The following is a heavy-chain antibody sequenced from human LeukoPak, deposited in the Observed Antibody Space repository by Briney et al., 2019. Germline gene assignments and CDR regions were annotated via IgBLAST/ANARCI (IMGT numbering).Heavy chain of an antibody. D-gene: IGHD1-26*01. CDR1: GGSIRGYY. CDR3: ARDMEPGGDY. J-gene: IGHJ4*02. CDR2: IYYSGST. Sequence: SETLSLTCNVSGGSIRGYYWGWIRQPPGKGLEWIGSIYYSGSTYYNPSLKSRVTISVDTSKNQFSLKLSSVTAADTAVYHCARDMEPGGDYWGQGTLVTVSS. V-gene: IGHV4-39*07.